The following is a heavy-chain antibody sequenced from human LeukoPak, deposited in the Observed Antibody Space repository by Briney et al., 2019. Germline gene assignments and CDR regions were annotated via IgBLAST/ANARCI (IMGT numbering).Heavy chain of an antibody. CDR2: IYYSGST. CDR3: ARHSGGRDSSGEYWYFDL. J-gene: IGHJ2*01. CDR1: GGSIIRNRYY. Sequence: SETLSLTCTASGGSIIRNRYYWSWIRQPPGKGLEWIGYIYYSGSTNYNASLKSRVTISVDTSKNQFSLKLSSVTAADTAVYYCARHSGGRDSSGEYWYFDLWGRGTLVTVSS. D-gene: IGHD3-22*01. V-gene: IGHV4-61*05.